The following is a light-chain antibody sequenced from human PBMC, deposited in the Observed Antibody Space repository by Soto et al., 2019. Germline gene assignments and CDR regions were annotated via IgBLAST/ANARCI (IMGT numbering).Light chain of an antibody. V-gene: IGKV1-5*03. CDR2: KAL. J-gene: IGKJ4*01. Sequence: DIQMTQSPSTLSASVGDRVTITCRASQSISSWLAWYQQKPGKAPKLLIYKALSLEGGVPSRFSDSGSGTDFTLTISSLQPDDFAIFYCQQYHSYSLTFGGGTKVDIK. CDR3: QQYHSYSLT. CDR1: QSISSW.